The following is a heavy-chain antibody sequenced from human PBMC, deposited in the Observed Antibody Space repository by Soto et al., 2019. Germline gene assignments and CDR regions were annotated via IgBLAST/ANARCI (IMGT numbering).Heavy chain of an antibody. Sequence: QVHLVQSGAEVKKPGASVKVSCKASGYTFTSYGITWVRQAPGQGLEWMGWISAHNGNTDYAQKLQGRVIVTRDTSTSTAYMELRSLRSVDTAVYYCARVRYGDYWGQGALVTVSS. CDR3: ARVRYGDY. CDR2: ISAHNGNT. V-gene: IGHV1-18*01. D-gene: IGHD1-1*01. J-gene: IGHJ4*02. CDR1: GYTFTSYG.